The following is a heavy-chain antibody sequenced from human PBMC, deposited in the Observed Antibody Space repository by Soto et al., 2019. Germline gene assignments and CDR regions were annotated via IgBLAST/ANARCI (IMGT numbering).Heavy chain of an antibody. CDR3: ARDLGAFNYGSAYFDY. J-gene: IGHJ4*02. V-gene: IGHV3-33*01. D-gene: IGHD3-10*01. Sequence: PGESLKISCAPSGFTFSTYGMHWVRQAPGKGLEWVAVIWYDGSNQYYADSVKGRFTISRDNSKNMLYLQMNSLRAEDTAVYYCARDLGAFNYGSAYFDYWGQGTPVTVSS. CDR1: GFTFSTYG. CDR2: IWYDGSNQ.